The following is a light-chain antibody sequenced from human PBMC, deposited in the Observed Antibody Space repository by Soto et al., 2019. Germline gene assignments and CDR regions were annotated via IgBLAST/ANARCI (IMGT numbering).Light chain of an antibody. CDR1: QSVSNNY. CDR3: QQYGGFPIT. J-gene: IGKJ5*01. V-gene: IGKV3-20*01. CDR2: GAS. Sequence: DIVLTQSPGTLSLSPGERSTLSCRASQSVSNNYLAWYQQKPGQAPRLLIYGASNRATGIPDRFSGSGSGTDFTLTISRLEPEDFAVYFCQQYGGFPITFGQGTRLEI.